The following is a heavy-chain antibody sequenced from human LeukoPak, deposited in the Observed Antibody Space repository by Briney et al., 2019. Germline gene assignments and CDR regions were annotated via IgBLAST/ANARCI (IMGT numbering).Heavy chain of an antibody. J-gene: IGHJ4*02. V-gene: IGHV4-61*02. CDR1: GGSISSGSYY. CDR2: IYTSGST. D-gene: IGHD2-15*01. Sequence: SQTLSLTCTVSGGSISSGSYYWSWIRQPAGKGLEWIGRIYTSGSTYYNPSLKSRVTISVDTSKNQFSLKLSSVTAADTAVYYCARVSGGSWSTMPYFDYWGQGTLVTVSS. CDR3: ARVSGGSWSTMPYFDY.